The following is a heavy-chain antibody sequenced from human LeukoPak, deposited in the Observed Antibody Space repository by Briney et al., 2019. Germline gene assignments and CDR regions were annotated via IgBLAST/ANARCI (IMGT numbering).Heavy chain of an antibody. CDR2: ISAYNGNT. CDR1: GYTFTASG. Sequence: ASVKVSCKTSGYTFTASGISWVRQAPGQGLEWMGWISAYNGNTNYAKKFQGRVIMTTDTSTNTAYMELRRLRSDDTAVYYCARDYYENRTYAFLVGVFDPWGQGTLVTVSS. D-gene: IGHD3-22*01. CDR3: ARDYYENRTYAFLVGVFDP. J-gene: IGHJ5*02. V-gene: IGHV1-18*01.